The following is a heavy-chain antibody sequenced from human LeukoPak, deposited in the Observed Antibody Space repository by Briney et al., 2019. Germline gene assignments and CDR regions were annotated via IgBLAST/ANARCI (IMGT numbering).Heavy chain of an antibody. CDR3: AKDSPAPMFDP. Sequence: PGGSLRLSCAASGFTLSDYYMSWIRQAPGKGLEWVSYISGSGGSTYYADSVKGRFTISRDNSKNTLYLQMNSLRAEDTAVYYCAKDSPAPMFDPWGQGTLVTVSS. CDR2: ISGSGGST. J-gene: IGHJ5*02. V-gene: IGHV3-23*01. CDR1: GFTLSDYY.